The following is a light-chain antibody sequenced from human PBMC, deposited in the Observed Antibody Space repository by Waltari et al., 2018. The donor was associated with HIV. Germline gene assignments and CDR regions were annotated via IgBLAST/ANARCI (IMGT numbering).Light chain of an antibody. J-gene: IGKJ2*01. CDR1: QTVSTK. V-gene: IGKV3-15*01. CDR2: GAS. CDR3: QQYNNWPPNT. Sequence: VMTQSPATLSVSPGERVTLSCRASQTVSTKLAWYQQKPVQAPRLLIYGASTRAPGLPARFSGSGSGTEFTLTISNLQSEDSAVYYCQQYNNWPPNTFGQGTKLEIK.